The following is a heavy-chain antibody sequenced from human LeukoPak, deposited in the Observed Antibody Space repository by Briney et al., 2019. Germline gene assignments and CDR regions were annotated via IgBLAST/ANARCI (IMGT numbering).Heavy chain of an antibody. CDR3: ASGAYSDISGSDVFDI. Sequence: SVKVSCKASGGTFSSYAISWVRQAPGQGLEWMGGIIPIFGTANYAQKFQGRVTITTDESTSTAYMELSSLRSEDTAVYYCASGAYSDISGSDVFDIWGQGTMVTVSS. CDR2: IIPIFGTA. CDR1: GGTFSSYA. J-gene: IGHJ3*02. V-gene: IGHV1-69*05. D-gene: IGHD3-22*01.